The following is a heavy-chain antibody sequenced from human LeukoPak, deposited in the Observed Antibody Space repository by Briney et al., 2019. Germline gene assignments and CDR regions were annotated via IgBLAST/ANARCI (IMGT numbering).Heavy chain of an antibody. V-gene: IGHV3-7*03. CDR1: GFTFSGFW. J-gene: IGHJ4*02. D-gene: IGHD1-20*01. CDR2: INSDGSEG. Sequence: QAGGSLRLSCAVSGFTFSGFWMSWSRQAPGKGLEWVASINSDGSEGYYADVVKGRFTISRDNAKNSLYLQINSLRAEDTAVYYCARGYNWNDGAYYFDYWGQGTLVTVSS. CDR3: ARGYNWNDGAYYFDY.